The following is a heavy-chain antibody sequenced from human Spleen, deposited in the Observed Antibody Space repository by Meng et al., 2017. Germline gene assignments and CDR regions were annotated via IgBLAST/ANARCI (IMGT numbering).Heavy chain of an antibody. CDR3: ARGWRGSGSYSLHMGFDD. CDR2: ISSRNDST. Sequence: GESLKISCAASGFTFITYTVNWVRQAPGKGLQCVSFISSRNDSTYYADSLQGRSTVSRDNAKNSLYLQMNSLRAEDTAVYYCARGWRGSGSYSLHMGFDDWGQGTRVTVSS. D-gene: IGHD3-10*01. J-gene: IGHJ4*02. V-gene: IGHV3-21*01. CDR1: GFTFITYT.